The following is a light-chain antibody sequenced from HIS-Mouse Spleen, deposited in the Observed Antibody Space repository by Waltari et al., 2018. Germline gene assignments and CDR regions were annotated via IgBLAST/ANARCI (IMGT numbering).Light chain of an antibody. CDR3: QAWDSSTVV. CDR1: QLGDRY. J-gene: IGLJ2*01. Sequence: SYELTQPPSVSVSPGQTASITCSGDQLGDRYSCWYPQKPGQSPVLVIYQDSKRPYGIPERFSGSNSGNTATLTISGTQAMDEADYYCQAWDSSTVVFGGGTKLTVL. CDR2: QDS. V-gene: IGLV3-1*01.